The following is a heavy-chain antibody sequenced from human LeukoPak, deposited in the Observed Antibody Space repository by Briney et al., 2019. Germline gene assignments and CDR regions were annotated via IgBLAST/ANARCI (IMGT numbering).Heavy chain of an antibody. D-gene: IGHD7-27*01. CDR1: GFTFSSHG. V-gene: IGHV3-33*01. J-gene: IGHJ6*04. CDR3: VRWGSGKVMDV. CDR2: IWYDGSNK. Sequence: GGSLRLSCAASGFTFSSHGMHWVRQPPGKGLEWVAVIWYDGSNKYYADSVKGRFTISRDNSKNMLYVEMNSLRAEDTAVYYCVRWGSGKVMDVWGKGTTVTVSP.